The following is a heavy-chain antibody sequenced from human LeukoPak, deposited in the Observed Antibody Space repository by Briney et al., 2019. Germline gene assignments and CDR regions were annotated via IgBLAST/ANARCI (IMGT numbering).Heavy chain of an antibody. D-gene: IGHD6-13*01. CDR2: INHSGST. Sequence: SETLSLTCAVYGGSFSGYYWSWIRQPPGKGLEWIGEINHSGSTNYNPSLKSRVTISVDTSKNQFSLKLSSVTAADTAVYYCAGGSGSPRIAAAGTDFDYWGQGTLVTVSS. CDR3: AGGSGSPRIAAAGTDFDY. V-gene: IGHV4-34*01. CDR1: GGSFSGYY. J-gene: IGHJ4*02.